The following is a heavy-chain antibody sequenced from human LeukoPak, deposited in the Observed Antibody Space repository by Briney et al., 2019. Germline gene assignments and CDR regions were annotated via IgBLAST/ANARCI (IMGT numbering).Heavy chain of an antibody. Sequence: GGSLRLSCAASGFTFSNYWITWVRRAPGKGLEWVANIKQDGSEKYYMDSVKGRFTISRDNAKNSLFPQMNGLRAEDTAVYYCARGDRVGVTTGHFDYWGQGTLVTVSS. D-gene: IGHD1-26*01. CDR2: IKQDGSEK. J-gene: IGHJ4*02. CDR3: ARGDRVGVTTGHFDY. V-gene: IGHV3-7*03. CDR1: GFTFSNYW.